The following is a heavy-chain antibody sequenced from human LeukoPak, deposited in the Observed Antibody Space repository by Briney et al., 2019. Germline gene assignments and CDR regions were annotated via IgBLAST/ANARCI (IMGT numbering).Heavy chain of an antibody. V-gene: IGHV3-74*01. Sequence: GGSLRLSCAASGFNFGNYWMYWVRQVPGKGLVWVSRSNRDGSSTTYADSVKGRFTISRDNAKNTLYLQMSSLRAEDTAVYYCARDPYDYDSSGLLTPYYFDYWGRGTLVTVSS. CDR3: ARDPYDYDSSGLLTPYYFDY. J-gene: IGHJ4*02. D-gene: IGHD3-22*01. CDR2: SNRDGSST. CDR1: GFNFGNYW.